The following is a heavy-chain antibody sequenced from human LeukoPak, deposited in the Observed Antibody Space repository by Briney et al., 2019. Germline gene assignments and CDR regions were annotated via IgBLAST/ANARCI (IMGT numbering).Heavy chain of an antibody. D-gene: IGHD6-13*01. CDR3: ARPYSSNWYDAFHI. CDR2: VSYRGTT. Sequence: SETLSLTCTVFGGPISSYYWNWIRQPPGEGLEWIGYVSYRGTTNYNPSLKSRVTISVDTSKNQFSLKLSSVTAADTAVYYCARPYSSNWYDAFHIWGQGTMVTVSS. J-gene: IGHJ3*02. V-gene: IGHV4-59*01. CDR1: GGPISSYY.